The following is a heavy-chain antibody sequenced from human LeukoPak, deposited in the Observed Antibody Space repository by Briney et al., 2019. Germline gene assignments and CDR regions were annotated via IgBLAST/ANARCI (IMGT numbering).Heavy chain of an antibody. CDR3: ARNVFSYGSFDY. V-gene: IGHV1-69*05. CDR2: IIPIFGTA. J-gene: IGHJ4*02. CDR1: GGTFSSYA. D-gene: IGHD5-18*01. Sequence: SVKVSCKVSGGTFSSYAISWVRQAPGQGLEWMGGIIPIFGTANYAQKFQGRVTITTGESTSTAYMELSSLRSEDTAVYYCARNVFSYGSFDYWGQGTLVTVSS.